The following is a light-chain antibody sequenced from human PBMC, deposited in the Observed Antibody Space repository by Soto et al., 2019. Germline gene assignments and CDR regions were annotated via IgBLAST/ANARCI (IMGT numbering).Light chain of an antibody. CDR2: DVS. Sequence: QSALTQAASVSGSPGQSISISCTGTSSDVGAYNYVSWYQQHPAKVPKLMIYDVSNRPSGVSDRFSGSKSGNTASLTISGLQAEDEADYYCYSYTSSSTYVFGTGTKVTVL. CDR1: SSDVGAYNY. V-gene: IGLV2-14*01. J-gene: IGLJ1*01. CDR3: YSYTSSSTYV.